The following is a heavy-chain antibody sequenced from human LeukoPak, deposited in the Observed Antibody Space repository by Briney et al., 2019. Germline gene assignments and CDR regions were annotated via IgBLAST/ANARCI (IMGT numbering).Heavy chain of an antibody. CDR1: GESFSAFS. J-gene: IGHJ6*03. V-gene: IGHV4-34*01. D-gene: IGHD3-22*01. CDR2: ISHRGRT. CDR3: ARGMVVKFPYMDV. Sequence: SETLSLTRAVYGESFSAFSWNWLRQSPGRGLEWIGEISHRGRTTYNPSLNSRGIISVDASKNQFSLNLTSVTAADTAVYYCARGMVVKFPYMDVWGQGATVTVSS.